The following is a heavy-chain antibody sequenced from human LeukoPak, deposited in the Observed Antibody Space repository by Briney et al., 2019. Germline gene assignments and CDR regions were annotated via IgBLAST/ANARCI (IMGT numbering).Heavy chain of an antibody. CDR3: ARVSRFGDDFSQGFGYFDY. CDR1: GGSLSNYY. Sequence: PSETLSLICTVSGGSLSNYYWSWIRQPPGKGLEWIGYIFYTGEANYNASLRSRVTISVDTSKKQLSLKLTSVTVADTAVYYCARVSRFGDDFSQGFGYFDYWGQGTLVTVSA. J-gene: IGHJ4*02. CDR2: IFYTGEA. V-gene: IGHV4-59*01. D-gene: IGHD3-3*01.